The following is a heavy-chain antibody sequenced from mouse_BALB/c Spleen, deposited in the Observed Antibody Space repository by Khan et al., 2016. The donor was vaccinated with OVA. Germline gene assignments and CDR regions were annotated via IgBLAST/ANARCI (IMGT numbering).Heavy chain of an antibody. CDR3: AREEALYYFDY. CDR1: GYIFTNYW. D-gene: IGHD3-2*02. J-gene: IGHJ2*01. V-gene: IGHV1-76*01. CDR2: IYPGTDNT. Sequence: QVQLKQSGAELVRPGASVKLSCKTSGYIFTNYWIHWVKQRSGQGLEWIARIYPGTDNTYYNDNLKDKATLTSDKSSSTAYMQLSSLKSEDSAVYFCAREEALYYFDYWGQGTTLTVSA.